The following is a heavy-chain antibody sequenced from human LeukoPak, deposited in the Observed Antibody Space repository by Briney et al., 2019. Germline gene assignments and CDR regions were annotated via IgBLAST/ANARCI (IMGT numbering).Heavy chain of an antibody. CDR2: VLYSGTT. V-gene: IGHV4-59*08. CDR3: AGQQLERGEDH. J-gene: IGHJ4*02. D-gene: IGHD1-1*01. Sequence: PSETLSLTCTISGGSINDYYWSWIRQPAGKGLEWIGYVLYSGTTNYNPSLKSRVSISLDTSKNQFSLMVNSVTAADTAVYFCAGQQLERGEDHWDQGTLVIVSS. CDR1: GGSINDYY.